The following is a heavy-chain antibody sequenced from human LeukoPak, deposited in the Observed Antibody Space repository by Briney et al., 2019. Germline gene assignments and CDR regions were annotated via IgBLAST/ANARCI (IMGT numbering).Heavy chain of an antibody. V-gene: IGHV4-39*07. CDR1: GGSISSSSYY. CDR2: IHYSGST. Sequence: PSETLSLTCTVSGGSISSSSYYWGWIRQPPRKGLEWIGSIHYSGSTNYNPSLKSRVTISVDTSKNQFSLKLSSVTAADTAVYYCARVKYYDSSGYYYDYYYMDVWGKGTTVTVSS. CDR3: ARVKYYDSSGYYYDYYYMDV. D-gene: IGHD3-22*01. J-gene: IGHJ6*03.